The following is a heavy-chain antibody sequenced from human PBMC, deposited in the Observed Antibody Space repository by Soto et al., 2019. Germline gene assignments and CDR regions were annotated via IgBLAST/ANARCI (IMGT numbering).Heavy chain of an antibody. V-gene: IGHV3-33*01. J-gene: IGHJ5*02. CDR3: ARGSDGSLYNWFDP. Sequence: QVQLVESGGGVVQPGRSLRLSCAASGFTFSRCGMHWVRQAPGKGLEWVAVIWYDGSNKYYADSVKGRFTISRDNSKNTLYLEMNSLRAEDTAVYYCARGSDGSLYNWFDPWGQGTLVTVSS. CDR1: GFTFSRCG. D-gene: IGHD6-13*01. CDR2: IWYDGSNK.